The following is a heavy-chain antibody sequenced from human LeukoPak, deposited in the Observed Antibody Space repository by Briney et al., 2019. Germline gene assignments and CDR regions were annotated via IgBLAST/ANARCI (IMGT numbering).Heavy chain of an antibody. J-gene: IGHJ2*01. D-gene: IGHD6-19*01. V-gene: IGHV4-38-2*01. CDR2: IYRSGST. Sequence: PSETLSLTCAVSGYSISSGYYGGWIRQPPGEGLGWIGSIYRSGSTYYNPSLKSGVTISVDTTKNQFSLKLRSVTAADTAVYYCARGGQWLVWYFDLWGRGTLVTVSS. CDR3: ARGGQWLVWYFDL. CDR1: GYSISSGYY.